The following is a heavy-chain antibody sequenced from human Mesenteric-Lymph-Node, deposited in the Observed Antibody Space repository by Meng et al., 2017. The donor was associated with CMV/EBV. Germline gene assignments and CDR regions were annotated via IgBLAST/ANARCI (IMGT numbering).Heavy chain of an antibody. CDR3: ARGGSFTSVIPPPWVPFDY. Sequence: GESLKISCAASGFTFSSYSMNWVRQAPGKGLEWVSYISSGSTTIYYADSVKGRFTISRDNAKNSLFLQMNSLRAEDTAVYYCARGGSFTSVIPPPWVPFDYWGQGTLVTVSS. V-gene: IGHV3-48*04. CDR2: ISSGSTTI. CDR1: GFTFSSYS. J-gene: IGHJ4*02. D-gene: IGHD2-2*02.